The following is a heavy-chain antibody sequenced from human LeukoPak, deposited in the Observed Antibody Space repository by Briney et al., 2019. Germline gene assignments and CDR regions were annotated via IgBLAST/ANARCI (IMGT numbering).Heavy chain of an antibody. J-gene: IGHJ3*02. CDR3: ARVMITFGGVIVPDAFDI. V-gene: IGHV4-30-2*01. Sequence: SETLSLTCAVSGGSISSGGYSWSWIRQPPGKGLEWIGYIYHSGSTYYNPSLKSRVTISVDRSKNQFSLKLSSVTAADTAVYYCARVMITFGGVIVPDAFDIWGQGTMVTVSS. D-gene: IGHD3-16*02. CDR2: IYHSGST. CDR1: GGSISSGGYS.